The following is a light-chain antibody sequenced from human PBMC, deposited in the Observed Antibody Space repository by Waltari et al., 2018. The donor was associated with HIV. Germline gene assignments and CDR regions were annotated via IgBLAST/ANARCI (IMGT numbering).Light chain of an antibody. CDR1: DTDFSLYKF. V-gene: IGLV2-14*03. Sequence: AVTQPASVSGLPGQSTTISCTGADTDFSLYKFVSWYQQHPRKPPRLILYGVDSRASGVSYRFSGSMSGNTASLTISGLRAEDEGHYYCASFTGDNTVMFGGGTEVTVL. J-gene: IGLJ3*02. CDR2: GVD. CDR3: ASFTGDNTVM.